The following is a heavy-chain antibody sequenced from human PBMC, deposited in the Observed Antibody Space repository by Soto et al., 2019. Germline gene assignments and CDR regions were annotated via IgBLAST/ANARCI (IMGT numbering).Heavy chain of an antibody. V-gene: IGHV1-3*05. CDR3: ARAVAVAADFDY. J-gene: IGHJ4*02. CDR1: GYTFTGYA. Sequence: QVQLVQSGAEEKKPGASVKVSCKASGYTFTGYAMHWVRQAPGQRLEWMGWINAGNGNTKYSQKFQGRVTITRDTSASTAYMELSSLRSEVTAVYYCARAVAVAADFDYWGQGTLVTFSS. D-gene: IGHD6-19*01. CDR2: INAGNGNT.